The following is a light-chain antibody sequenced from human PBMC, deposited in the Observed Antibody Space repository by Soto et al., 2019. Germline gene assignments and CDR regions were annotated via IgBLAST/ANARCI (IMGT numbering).Light chain of an antibody. V-gene: IGKV3-20*01. CDR3: QQYVGLPRT. Sequence: EIVLTQSPGTLSLSPGERGTLSCRASQNLGTLYLAWFQQKSGQAPRLLIYSASRRATGIPDRFTGSGSGTDFTLTINRVEPEDFAVYFFQQYVGLPRTFGQGTEVEVK. CDR1: QNLGTLY. J-gene: IGKJ1*01. CDR2: SAS.